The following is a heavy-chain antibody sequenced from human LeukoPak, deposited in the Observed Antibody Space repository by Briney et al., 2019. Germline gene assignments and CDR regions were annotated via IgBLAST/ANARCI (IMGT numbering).Heavy chain of an antibody. CDR3: AKDRAATAHLIEY. D-gene: IGHD6-25*01. CDR1: GFTFDDYA. V-gene: IGHV3-9*01. J-gene: IGHJ4*02. CDR2: ISWNSGSM. Sequence: GRSLRLSCAASGFTFDDYAMHWVRQAPGKGLEWVSGISWNSGSMGYADSVKGRFTISRDNAKNSLYLQMNSLRAEDTALYYCAKDRAATAHLIEYWGQGTLVTVSS.